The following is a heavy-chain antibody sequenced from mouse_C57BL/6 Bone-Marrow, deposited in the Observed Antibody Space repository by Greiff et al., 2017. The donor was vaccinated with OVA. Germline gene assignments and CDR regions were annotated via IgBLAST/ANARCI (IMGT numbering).Heavy chain of an antibody. CDR2: INPSNGGT. Sequence: QVQLQQSGTELVKPGASVKLSCKASGYTFTSYWMHWVKQRPGQGLEWIGNINPSNGGTNYNEKFKSKATLTVDKSSSTAYMQLSSLTSEDSAVYYCARGSFTYSNSDYWGQGTTLTVSS. CDR3: ARGSFTYSNSDY. D-gene: IGHD2-5*01. CDR1: GYTFTSYW. J-gene: IGHJ2*01. V-gene: IGHV1-53*01.